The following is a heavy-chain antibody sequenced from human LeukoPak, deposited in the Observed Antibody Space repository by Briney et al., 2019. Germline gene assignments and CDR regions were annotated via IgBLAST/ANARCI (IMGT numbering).Heavy chain of an antibody. Sequence: GRSLRLSCAASGFTFSSYGMHWVRQAPGKGLEWVAVISYDGSNKYYADSVKGRFTISRDNSKNTLYLKMNSLRAEDTAVYYCAKDYYGSGRRFDIWGQGTMVTVSS. CDR3: AKDYYGSGRRFDI. CDR1: GFTFSSYG. CDR2: ISYDGSNK. D-gene: IGHD3-10*01. J-gene: IGHJ3*02. V-gene: IGHV3-30*18.